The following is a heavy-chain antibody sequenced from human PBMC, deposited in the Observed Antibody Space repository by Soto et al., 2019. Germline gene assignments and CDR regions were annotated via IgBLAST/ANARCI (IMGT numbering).Heavy chain of an antibody. V-gene: IGHV4-59*01. J-gene: IGHJ4*02. CDR2: IYYTGST. D-gene: IGHD2-2*01. CDR3: ARAVLPATAPFDY. Sequence: QVQLQESGPRLVKPSETLSLTCIVSGGSISSYYWSWIRQPPGRELEWIGYIYYTGSTNYRASLKSRVTMSADTSKNHFSLKLSSVTAADAAVYYWARAVLPATAPFDYWGQGTLVTVSS. CDR1: GGSISSYY.